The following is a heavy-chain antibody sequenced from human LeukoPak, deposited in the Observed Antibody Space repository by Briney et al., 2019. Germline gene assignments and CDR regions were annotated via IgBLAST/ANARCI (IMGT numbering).Heavy chain of an antibody. CDR3: ARGSWYYGDYYYGMDV. J-gene: IGHJ6*02. CDR1: GGSISSYY. V-gene: IGHV4-59*12. Sequence: SETLSLTCTVSGGSISSYYWSRIRQPPGKGLEWIGNIFYSGSTNYNPSLKSRVTISADTSKNQVSLNLSSVTAADTAVYYCARGSWYYGDYYYGMDVWGQGTTVTVSS. D-gene: IGHD4-17*01. CDR2: IFYSGST.